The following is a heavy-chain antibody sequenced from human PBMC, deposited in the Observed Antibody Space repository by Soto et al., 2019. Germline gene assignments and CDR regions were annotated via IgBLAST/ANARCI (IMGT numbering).Heavy chain of an antibody. V-gene: IGHV1-18*01. J-gene: IGHJ2*01. CDR3: XXXXXGGXYPWFFDL. D-gene: IGHD2-15*01. CDR2: ISAYNGNT. Sequence: QVQLVQSGAEVKKPGASVKVSCKXSGYXFSIYGISWVRQAPGQGLEWMGWISAYNGNTKYAQKLQGRVTLTTDTSTSRAYMELRSLXSDXXXXXXXXXXXXGGXYPWFFDLWGRGTLVTVSS. CDR1: GYXFSIYG.